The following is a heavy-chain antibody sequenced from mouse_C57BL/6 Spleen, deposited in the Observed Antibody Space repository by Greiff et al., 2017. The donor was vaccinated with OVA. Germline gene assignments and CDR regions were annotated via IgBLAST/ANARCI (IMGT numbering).Heavy chain of an antibody. D-gene: IGHD1-1*01. CDR3: ARCLLLRYYFDY. J-gene: IGHJ2*01. CDR1: GYTFTDYY. CDR2: INPNNGGT. Sequence: EVQLQQSGPELVKPGASVKISCKASGYTFTDYYMNWVKQSHGKSLEWIGDINPNNGGTSYNQKFKGKATLTVDKSSSTAYMERRSLTSEDSAVYYCARCLLLRYYFDYWGQGTTLTVSS. V-gene: IGHV1-26*01.